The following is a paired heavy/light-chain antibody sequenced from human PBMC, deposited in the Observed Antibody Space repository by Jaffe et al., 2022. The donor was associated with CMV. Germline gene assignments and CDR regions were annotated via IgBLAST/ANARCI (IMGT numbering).Heavy chain of an antibody. Sequence: VQLVESGGGLVTSGRSLRLSCTGSGFSFGDYAMSWFRQAPGKGLEWVGFIRSKVYGGTAEYAASVKGRFTISRDDSKSIAYLQMNSLKTADTAAYYCTRDPGQQVIQDLDTWGQGTQVTVSS. CDR1: GFSFGDYA. D-gene: IGHD6-13*01. CDR2: IRSKVYGGTA. V-gene: IGHV3-49*05. J-gene: IGHJ5*02. CDR3: TRDPGQQVIQDLDT.
Light chain of an antibody. Sequence: QSVLTQPPSVSGTPGQRVTISCSGSSSDIGANYVYWYQHLPGTAPKLLIYRSDQRPSGVPDRFSGSKSGTSASLDISGLRSEDEADYYCASWDDSLRPWAFGGGTKLTVL. CDR1: SSDIGANY. V-gene: IGLV1-47*01. CDR2: RSD. J-gene: IGLJ3*02. CDR3: ASWDDSLRPWA.